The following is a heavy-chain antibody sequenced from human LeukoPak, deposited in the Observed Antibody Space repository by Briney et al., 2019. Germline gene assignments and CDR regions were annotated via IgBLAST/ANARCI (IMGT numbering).Heavy chain of an antibody. D-gene: IGHD4-17*01. CDR2: IIPIFGTA. Sequence: SVKVSCKASGGTFSSYAISWVRQAPGQGLEWMGGIIPIFGTANYAQKFQGRVTITTDESTSTAYMELSSLRSEDTAVYCCARDLNMDGDGAYYYYMDVWGKGTTVTVSS. CDR1: GGTFSSYA. V-gene: IGHV1-69*05. CDR3: ARDLNMDGDGAYYYYMDV. J-gene: IGHJ6*03.